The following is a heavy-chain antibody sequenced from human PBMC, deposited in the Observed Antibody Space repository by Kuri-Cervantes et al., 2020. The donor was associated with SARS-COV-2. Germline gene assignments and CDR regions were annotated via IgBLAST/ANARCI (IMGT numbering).Heavy chain of an antibody. CDR3: ASLGSGKGAIDY. J-gene: IGHJ4*02. D-gene: IGHD6-25*01. V-gene: IGHV3-7*01. Sequence: GGSLRLSCAASGFTFSGYWMTWVRQAPGKGLEWVANIKEDGSQGYYVDSVKGRFTISRDNANSSLYLQMNYLGAGDTALYYCASLGSGKGAIDYWGQGTLVTVSS. CDR1: GFTFSGYW. CDR2: IKEDGSQG.